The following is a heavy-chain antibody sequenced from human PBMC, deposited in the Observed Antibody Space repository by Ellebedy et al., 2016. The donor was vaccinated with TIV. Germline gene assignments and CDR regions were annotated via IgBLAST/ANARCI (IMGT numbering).Heavy chain of an antibody. CDR1: GGTFSNYA. V-gene: IGHV1-18*01. Sequence: ASVKVSXXASGGTFSNYAISWVRQAPGQGLEWMGWISAYNGNTKYAQKVQGRVTMTTDTSTSTAYMELRSLRSDDTAVYYCARGIAARSFDYWGQGTLVTVSS. CDR2: ISAYNGNT. CDR3: ARGIAARSFDY. D-gene: IGHD6-6*01. J-gene: IGHJ4*02.